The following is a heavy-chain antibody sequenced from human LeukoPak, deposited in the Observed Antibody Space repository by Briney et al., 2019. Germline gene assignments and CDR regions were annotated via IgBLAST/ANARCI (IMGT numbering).Heavy chain of an antibody. Sequence: SETLSLTYTVSGGSINNYYWGWIRQPAGKGLEWIGRIYTRGSTNYNPSLKSRVTMSVDTSKNQFSLKLSSVTAADTAVCYCARGRYCSADICSGGDAFDIWGQGTMVSVSS. CDR3: ARGRYCSADICSGGDAFDI. D-gene: IGHD2-15*01. V-gene: IGHV4-4*07. CDR1: GGSINNYY. CDR2: IYTRGST. J-gene: IGHJ3*02.